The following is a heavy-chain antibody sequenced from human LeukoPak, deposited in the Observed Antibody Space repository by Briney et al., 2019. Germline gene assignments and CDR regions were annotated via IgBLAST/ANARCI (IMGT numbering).Heavy chain of an antibody. CDR1: GFTFSSYA. CDR3: AKVYDSSGYYYYYYYYMDV. D-gene: IGHD3-22*01. J-gene: IGHJ6*03. Sequence: PGGSLRLSCAASGFTFSSYAMSWVRQAPGKGLEWVSAISGSGGSTYYADSVKGRFTISRDNSKNTLYLQMNSLRAEDTAVYYCAKVYDSSGYYYYYYYYMDVWGKGTTVTVSS. CDR2: ISGSGGST. V-gene: IGHV3-23*01.